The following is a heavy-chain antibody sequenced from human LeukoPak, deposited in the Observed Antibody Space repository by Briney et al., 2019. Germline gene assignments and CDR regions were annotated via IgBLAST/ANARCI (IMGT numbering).Heavy chain of an antibody. CDR1: GFSFSSYG. V-gene: IGHV3-30*02. D-gene: IGHD6-19*01. J-gene: IGHJ4*02. CDR3: ARAYSSGWYGVGY. CDR2: SRHDEDGK. Sequence: GGSLRLSCAASGFSFSSYGLYWVRQAPGKGLDWVAFSRHDEDGKYYADSVKGRFTISRDNSKNTLYLQMNSLRAEDTAVYYCARAYSSGWYGVGYWGQGTLVTVSS.